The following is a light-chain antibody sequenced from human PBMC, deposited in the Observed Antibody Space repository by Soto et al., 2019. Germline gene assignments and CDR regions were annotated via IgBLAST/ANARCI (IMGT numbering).Light chain of an antibody. V-gene: IGKV3-15*01. J-gene: IGKJ1*01. CDR1: QSIRSN. CDR3: QQYNDWPPWT. CDR2: GAS. Sequence: DIVMTQSPATLSVSSGERATLSCRASQSIRSNLAWYQQKPGQAPRLLIYGASTRATGIPARFSGSGSGTEFILTISSLQSEDLAVYFCQQYNDWPPWTFGQGTKVEVK.